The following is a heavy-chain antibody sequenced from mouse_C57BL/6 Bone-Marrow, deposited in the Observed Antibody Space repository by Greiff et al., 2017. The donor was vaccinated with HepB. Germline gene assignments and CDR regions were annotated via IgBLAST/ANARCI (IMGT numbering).Heavy chain of an antibody. J-gene: IGHJ1*03. Sequence: DVMLVESGGGLVKPGGSLKLSCEASGFTFSDYGMHWVRQAPEKGLEWVAYISSGSSTIYYADTVKGRFTISRANAKNTLFLQMTSMRSEDTAMYYCATYYYGSSWYFDVWGTGTTVTVSS. D-gene: IGHD1-1*01. CDR1: GFTFSDYG. V-gene: IGHV5-17*01. CDR3: ATYYYGSSWYFDV. CDR2: ISSGSSTI.